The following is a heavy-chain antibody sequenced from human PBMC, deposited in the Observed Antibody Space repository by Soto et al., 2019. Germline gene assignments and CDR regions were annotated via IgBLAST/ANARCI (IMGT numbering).Heavy chain of an antibody. V-gene: IGHV1-69*01. CDR3: SRDRDGGYQLLDGMDV. Sequence: QVQLVQSGAEVKKPGSSVKVSCKASGGTFSSYAISWVRQAPGQGLEWMGGIIPIFGTANYAQKFQGRVTITADESTSTAYMELSSLRSEDTAVYYCSRDRDGGYQLLDGMDVSGQGTTVTVSS. J-gene: IGHJ6*02. CDR2: IIPIFGTA. D-gene: IGHD2-2*01. CDR1: GGTFSSYA.